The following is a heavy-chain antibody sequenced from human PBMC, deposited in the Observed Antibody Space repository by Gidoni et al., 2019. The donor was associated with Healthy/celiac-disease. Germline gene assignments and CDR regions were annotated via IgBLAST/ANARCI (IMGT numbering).Heavy chain of an antibody. Sequence: QVQLQESGPGLVKPSETLSLTCPVSGGSIISYYWSWVRQPAGKGLEWIGRIYTSGSTNYKPSPKIRVTMSVDTSKNQFSLKLSSVTAADTAVYYCARDGFGGYSYGTVLIYWGQGTLVTVSS. CDR3: ARDGFGGYSYGTVLIY. CDR2: IYTSGST. CDR1: GGSIISYY. V-gene: IGHV4-4*07. D-gene: IGHD5-18*01. J-gene: IGHJ4*02.